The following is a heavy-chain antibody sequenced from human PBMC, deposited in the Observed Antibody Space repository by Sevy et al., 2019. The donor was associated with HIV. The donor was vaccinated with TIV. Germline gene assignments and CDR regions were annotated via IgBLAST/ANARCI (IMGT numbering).Heavy chain of an antibody. J-gene: IGHJ4*02. CDR2: ISPHNGDT. D-gene: IGHD2-15*01. Sequence: ASVKVSCKASGYTFTTYRITWERQAPGRGLEWMGWISPHNGDTNYAQKDRGRVTMTTDTSTSTAYMELRSLRSDDTAVYYCARAFCSGGRCYSLAYWGQGTLVTVSS. CDR3: ARAFCSGGRCYSLAY. CDR1: GYTFTTYR. V-gene: IGHV1-18*04.